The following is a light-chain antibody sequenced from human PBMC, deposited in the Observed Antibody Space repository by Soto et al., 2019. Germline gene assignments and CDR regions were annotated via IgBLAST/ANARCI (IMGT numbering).Light chain of an antibody. V-gene: IGKV1-12*01. CDR2: GAS. J-gene: IGKJ3*01. Sequence: DIQMTQSPSSVSASVGDRVTITCRASQGINRWLAWYQQKPGKAPKLLIYGASSLQSGVPSRFIGSGSGTDFTLIISSLQPEDFATYYCQQANNFPFTFGPGTKVDIK. CDR1: QGINRW. CDR3: QQANNFPFT.